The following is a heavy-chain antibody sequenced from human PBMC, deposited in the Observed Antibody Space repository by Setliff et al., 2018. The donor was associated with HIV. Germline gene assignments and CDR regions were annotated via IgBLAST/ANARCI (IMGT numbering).Heavy chain of an antibody. Sequence: ASVKVSCKASGYTFTSYYIHWVRQAPGQGLEWMGVIHPSGGSTSYAQSFQGRVTMTEDTSTDTAYMELSSLRSEDTAVYYCATDLKGSQSYYYGSGSYSGFDPWGQGTLVTVSS. D-gene: IGHD3-10*01. CDR3: ATDLKGSQSYYYGSGSYSGFDP. V-gene: IGHV1-46*01. CDR1: GYTFTSYY. CDR2: IHPSGGST. J-gene: IGHJ5*02.